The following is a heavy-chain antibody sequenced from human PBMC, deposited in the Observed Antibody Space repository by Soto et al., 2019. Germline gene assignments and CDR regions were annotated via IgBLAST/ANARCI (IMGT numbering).Heavy chain of an antibody. CDR1: GYSFTSYW. Sequence: LGESLKISCKGSGYSFTSYWIGWVRQMPGKGLEWMGIIYPGDSDTRYSPSFQGQVTISADKSISTAYLQWSSLKASDTAMYYCARPRKEYSSLYYYGMDVWGQGTSVTVSS. J-gene: IGHJ6*02. V-gene: IGHV5-51*01. CDR2: IYPGDSDT. D-gene: IGHD6-6*01. CDR3: ARPRKEYSSLYYYGMDV.